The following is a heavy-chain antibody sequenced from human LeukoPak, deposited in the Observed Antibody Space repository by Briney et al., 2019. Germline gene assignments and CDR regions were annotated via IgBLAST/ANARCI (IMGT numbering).Heavy chain of an antibody. D-gene: IGHD6-6*01. CDR1: GGSISSSSYY. CDR3: ARETPRYSSSSADY. J-gene: IGHJ4*02. Sequence: TSETLSLTCTVSGGSISSSSYYWGWIRQPRGKGLEWIGSIYYSGSTSYNPSSKSRVTISVDTSKNQFSLKLSSVTAADTAAYYCARETPRYSSSSADYWGQGTLVTVSS. CDR2: IYYSGST. V-gene: IGHV4-39*07.